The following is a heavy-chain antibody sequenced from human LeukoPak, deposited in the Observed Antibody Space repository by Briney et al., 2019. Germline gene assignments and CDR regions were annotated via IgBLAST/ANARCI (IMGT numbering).Heavy chain of an antibody. CDR3: ARGRTGYCSSTSCYEGFYYYYMDV. Sequence: ASVKVSCKASGYTFSGNYMYWVRQAPGQGLEWMGWINPNSGGTNYAQKFQGRVTMTRDTSISTAYMELSRLRSDDTAVYYCARGRTGYCSSTSCYEGFYYYYMDVWGKGTTVTISS. D-gene: IGHD2-2*01. CDR2: INPNSGGT. J-gene: IGHJ6*03. CDR1: GYTFSGNY. V-gene: IGHV1-2*02.